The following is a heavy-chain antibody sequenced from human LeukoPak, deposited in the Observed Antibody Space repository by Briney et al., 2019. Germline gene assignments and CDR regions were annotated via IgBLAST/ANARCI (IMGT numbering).Heavy chain of an antibody. Sequence: SVKVSCKASGGTFSSYAISWVRQAPGQGLEWMGGIIPIFGTANYAQKFQGRVTITADESTSTAYMELSSLRSEDTAVYYCARAPTQKYCSSTSCYYYFDYWGQGTLVTVSS. CDR3: ARAPTQKYCSSTSCYYYFDY. CDR1: GGTFSSYA. J-gene: IGHJ4*02. CDR2: IIPIFGTA. D-gene: IGHD2-2*01. V-gene: IGHV1-69*13.